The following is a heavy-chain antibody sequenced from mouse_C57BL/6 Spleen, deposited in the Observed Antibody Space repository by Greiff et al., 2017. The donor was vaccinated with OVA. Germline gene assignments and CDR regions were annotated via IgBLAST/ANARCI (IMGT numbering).Heavy chain of an antibody. CDR3: ASNYEVAWFAY. CDR1: GFSLTSYG. Sequence: VQLQQSGPGLVQPSQSLSITCTVSGFSLTSYGVHWVRQSPGKGLEWLGVLWSGGSTDYNAAFISRLSISKDNSKSQVFFKMNSLQDDDTAIDYGASNYEVAWFAYWGQGTLVTVSA. D-gene: IGHD1-1*01. J-gene: IGHJ3*01. CDR2: LWSGGST. V-gene: IGHV2-2*01.